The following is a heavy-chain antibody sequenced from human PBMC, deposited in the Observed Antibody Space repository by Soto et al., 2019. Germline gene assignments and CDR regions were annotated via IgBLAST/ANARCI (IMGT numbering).Heavy chain of an antibody. Sequence: GGSVRLACSASGFRFSDYALSWVRQAPGTGLEWVSVISESGGSTHYADSVRGRFTVSRDNSKSSLSLRMNSLRDEDTAVYFCAKRSPYSSGWYSPIFDYWGQGTMVTVSS. CDR2: ISESGGST. CDR1: GFRFSDYA. D-gene: IGHD6-13*01. J-gene: IGHJ4*03. CDR3: AKRSPYSSGWYSPIFDY. V-gene: IGHV3-23*01.